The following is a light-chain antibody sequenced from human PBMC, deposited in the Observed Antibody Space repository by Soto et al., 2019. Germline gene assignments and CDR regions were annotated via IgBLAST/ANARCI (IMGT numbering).Light chain of an antibody. V-gene: IGKV3-20*01. J-gene: IGKJ1*01. Sequence: EIVLTHAPATLSLSPGERASLSCTASQSVSSYLAWYQQKPGQAPRLLMYGASSRATGIPERFSGTGSGTDFTLTISRLEPEDFAVYYCQQYGSSPRTFGQGTKVDIK. CDR3: QQYGSSPRT. CDR1: QSVSSY. CDR2: GAS.